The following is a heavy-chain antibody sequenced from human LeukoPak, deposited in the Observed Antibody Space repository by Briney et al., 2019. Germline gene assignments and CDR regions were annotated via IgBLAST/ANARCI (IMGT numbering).Heavy chain of an antibody. V-gene: IGHV3-48*01. CDR2: ISSGSTI. J-gene: IGHJ4*02. CDR3: ARDYYDSSGYRST. CDR1: GFTFSSYS. Sequence: GGSLRLSCAASGFTFSSYSMNWVRQAPGKGLEWVSYISSGSTIYYADSVKGRFTISRDNAKNSLYLQMNSLRAEDTAVYYCARDYYDSSGYRSTWGQGTLVTVSS. D-gene: IGHD3-22*01.